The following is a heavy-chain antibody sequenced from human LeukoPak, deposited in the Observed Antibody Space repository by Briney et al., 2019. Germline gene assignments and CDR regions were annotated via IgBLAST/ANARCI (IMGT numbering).Heavy chain of an antibody. D-gene: IGHD2-15*01. J-gene: IGHJ3*02. CDR3: ASNTVVVAATSDAFDI. Sequence: SETLSLTCTVSGGSISSYYWSWVRQPAGKGLEWIGRIYTSGSTNYNPSLKSRVTMSVDTSKNQFSLKLSSVTAADTAVYYCASNTVVVAATSDAFDIWGQGTMVTVSS. CDR2: IYTSGST. V-gene: IGHV4-4*07. CDR1: GGSISSYY.